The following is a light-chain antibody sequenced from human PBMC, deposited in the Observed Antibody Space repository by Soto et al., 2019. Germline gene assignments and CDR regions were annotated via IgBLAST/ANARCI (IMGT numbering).Light chain of an antibody. CDR1: QSFNSIY. Sequence: EIVLTQSPGTLSLSPGERATPSCRASQSFNSIYLAWYQQKPGQAPRLLIYGASSRATGIPDRFSGSGSGTDFTLTISSLQPDDFATYYCQHYNSYSEAFGQGTKVDIK. V-gene: IGKV3-20*01. CDR2: GAS. J-gene: IGKJ1*01. CDR3: QHYNSYSEA.